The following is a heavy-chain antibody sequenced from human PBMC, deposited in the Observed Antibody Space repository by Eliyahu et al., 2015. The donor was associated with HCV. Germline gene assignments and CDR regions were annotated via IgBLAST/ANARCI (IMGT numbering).Heavy chain of an antibody. J-gene: IGHJ4*02. V-gene: IGHV3-21*01. Sequence: EVQLVESGGGLVKPGGSLXLXCAASGFTFSSYSXNWVRQAPGKGLEWVSSISSSSSYIYYADSVKGRFTISRDNAKNSLYLQMNSLRAEDTAVYYCAREDYSNYDLGYYFDYWGQGTLVTVSS. D-gene: IGHD4-11*01. CDR1: GFTFSSYS. CDR3: AREDYSNYDLGYYFDY. CDR2: ISSSSSYI.